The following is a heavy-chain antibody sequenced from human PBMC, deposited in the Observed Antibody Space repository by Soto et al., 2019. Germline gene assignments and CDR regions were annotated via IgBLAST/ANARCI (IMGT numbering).Heavy chain of an antibody. CDR2: IYPGDSDT. CDR1: GYSFTSYW. D-gene: IGHD1-26*01. Sequence: GESLKISCKGSGYSFTSYWIGWVRQMPGKGLEWMGIIYPGDSDTRYSPSFQGQVTISADKSISTAYLQWSSLKASDTAMYYCASPKYSGSYYYFGMDVWGQGTTVTVSS. J-gene: IGHJ6*02. V-gene: IGHV5-51*01. CDR3: ASPKYSGSYYYFGMDV.